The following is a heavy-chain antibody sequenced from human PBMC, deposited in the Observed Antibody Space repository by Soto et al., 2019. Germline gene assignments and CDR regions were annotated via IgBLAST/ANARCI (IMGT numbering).Heavy chain of an antibody. CDR3: ARDYYDSSGSAYGMDV. J-gene: IGHJ6*02. V-gene: IGHV1-69*13. CDR2: IIPIFGTA. CDR1: GGTFSSYA. D-gene: IGHD3-22*01. Sequence: GASVKVSCKASGGTFSSYAISWVRQAPGQGLEWMGGIIPIFGTANYAQKFQGRVTITADESTSTAYMELSSLRSEDTAVYYCARDYYDSSGSAYGMDVWGQGTTVTAP.